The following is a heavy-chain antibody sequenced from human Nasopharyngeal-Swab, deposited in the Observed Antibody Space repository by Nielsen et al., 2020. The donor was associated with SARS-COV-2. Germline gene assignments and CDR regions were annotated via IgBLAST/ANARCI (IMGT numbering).Heavy chain of an antibody. J-gene: IGHJ4*02. CDR1: GFTFSSYA. CDR3: AKVPSTVTTLPPDY. CDR2: ISGSGGST. V-gene: IGHV3-23*01. Sequence: GESLKISCAASGFTFSSYAMSWVRQAPGKGLAWVSAISGSGGSTYYADSVKGRFTISRDNSKNTLYLQMNSLRAEDTAVYYCAKVPSTVTTLPPDYWGQGTLVTVSS. D-gene: IGHD4-11*01.